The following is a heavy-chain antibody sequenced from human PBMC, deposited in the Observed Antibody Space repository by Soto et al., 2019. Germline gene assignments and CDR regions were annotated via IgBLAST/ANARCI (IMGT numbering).Heavy chain of an antibody. Sequence: TLSLTCAVYGGSFSSYHWSWIRQTPGKGLEWIGEINHLTTTNYNPSLKSRVIISLDTPKNQFSLKLSSVTAADTAVYYCARGYDTALAPIFWGQGILVTVSS. CDR2: INHLTTT. J-gene: IGHJ4*02. V-gene: IGHV4-34*01. CDR3: ARGYDTALAPIF. CDR1: GGSFSSYH. D-gene: IGHD5-18*01.